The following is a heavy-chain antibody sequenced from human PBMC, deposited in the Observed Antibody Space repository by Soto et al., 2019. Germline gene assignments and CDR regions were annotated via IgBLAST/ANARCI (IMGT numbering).Heavy chain of an antibody. CDR3: ARDIAAAIPNWFDP. CDR1: GGTFSSYT. D-gene: IGHD6-13*01. CDR2: IIPILGIA. J-gene: IGHJ5*02. Sequence: QVQLVQSGAEVQKPGSSVKVSCKASGGTFSSYTISWVRQAPGQGLEWMGRIIPILGIANYAQKFQGRVTITADKSTSTAYMELSSLRSEDTAVYYCARDIAAAIPNWFDPWGQGTLVTVSS. V-gene: IGHV1-69*08.